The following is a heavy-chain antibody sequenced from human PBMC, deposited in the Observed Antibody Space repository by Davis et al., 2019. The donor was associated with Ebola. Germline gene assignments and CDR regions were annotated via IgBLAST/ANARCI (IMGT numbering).Heavy chain of an antibody. CDR3: ARLEAVAGLDY. D-gene: IGHD6-19*01. CDR1: GGSISSSY. J-gene: IGHJ4*02. Sequence: SETLSLTCTVSGGSISSSYWSWIRQPPGKGLEWIGYIYYSESSNYNPSLKSRVTISVDTSKNHFSLKLSSVTAADTAVYYCARLEAVAGLDYWGQGTLVTVSS. CDR2: IYYSESS. V-gene: IGHV4-59*08.